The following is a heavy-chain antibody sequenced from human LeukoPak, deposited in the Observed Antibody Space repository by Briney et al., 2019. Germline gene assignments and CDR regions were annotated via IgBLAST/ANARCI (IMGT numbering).Heavy chain of an antibody. V-gene: IGHV1-2*02. J-gene: IGHJ5*02. CDR2: INPNSGGT. CDR1: GYRFTGYY. CDR3: ARDLIAMVGSKAGNWFDP. Sequence: GASVKVSCKASGYRFTGYYIHWVRQAPGQGLEWMGWINPNSGGTNYAQKLQGRVTMTTDTSTSTAYMELRSLRSDDTAVYYCARDLIAMVGSKAGNWFDPWGQGTLVTVSS. D-gene: IGHD3-10*01.